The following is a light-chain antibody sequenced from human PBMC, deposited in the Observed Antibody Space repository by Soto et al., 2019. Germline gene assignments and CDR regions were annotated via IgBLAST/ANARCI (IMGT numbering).Light chain of an antibody. V-gene: IGLV2-23*02. CDR2: EVS. Sequence: QSALTQPASVSGSPGQSITFSCTGTSSDVGSYNLVSWYQQHPGKAPKLMIYEVSKRPSGVSNRFSGSKSGNTAFLTISGLQAEDEADYYCCSYAGSSTVVFGGGT. CDR3: CSYAGSSTVV. J-gene: IGLJ2*01. CDR1: SSDVGSYNL.